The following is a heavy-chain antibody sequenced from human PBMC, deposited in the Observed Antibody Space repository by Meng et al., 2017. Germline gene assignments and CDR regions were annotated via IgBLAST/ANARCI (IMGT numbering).Heavy chain of an antibody. J-gene: IGHJ4*02. CDR2: IKQDGSEI. CDR1: GITFSNYW. CDR3: AKDYYSKGDV. D-gene: IGHD3-10*01. Sequence: GESLKISCAASGITFSNYWMSWVRQAPGKGLEWVANIKQDGSEIYYVDSVKGRFTISRDNAKSSLYLQMGSLRAEDTAVYYCAKDYYSKGDVWGQGTLVTVSS. V-gene: IGHV3-7*01.